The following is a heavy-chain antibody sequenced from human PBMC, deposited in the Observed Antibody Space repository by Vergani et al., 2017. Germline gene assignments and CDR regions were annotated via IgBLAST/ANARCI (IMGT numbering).Heavy chain of an antibody. D-gene: IGHD6-19*01. V-gene: IGHV3-30-3*01. CDR1: GFTFSSYA. CDR2: ISYDGSNK. J-gene: IGHJ4*01. CDR3: ARDLAGSGWTLPYY. Sequence: QVQLVESGGGVVQPGRSLRLSCAASGFTFSSYAMHWVRQAPGKGLEWVAVISYDGSNKYYADSVKGRFTISRDNSKNTLYLQMNSLSAEYTAVYYCARDLAGSGWTLPYYWGQGTLVTVSS.